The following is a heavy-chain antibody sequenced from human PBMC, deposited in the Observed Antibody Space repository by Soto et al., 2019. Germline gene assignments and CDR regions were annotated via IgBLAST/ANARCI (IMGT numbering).Heavy chain of an antibody. CDR1: GFTFSSYA. V-gene: IGHV3-30-3*01. CDR2: ISYDGSNK. CDR3: ARDDRITIFGVVPPLASHGMDV. D-gene: IGHD3-3*01. J-gene: IGHJ6*02. Sequence: GGSLRLSCAASGFTFSSYAMHWVRQAPGKGLEWVAVISYDGSNKYYADSVKGRFTISRDNSKNTLYLQMNSLRADNTAVYYCARDDRITIFGVVPPLASHGMDVWGQGTTVTVSS.